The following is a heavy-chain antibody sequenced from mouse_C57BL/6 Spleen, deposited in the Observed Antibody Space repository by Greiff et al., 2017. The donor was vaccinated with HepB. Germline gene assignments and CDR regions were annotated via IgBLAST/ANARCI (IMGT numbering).Heavy chain of an antibody. V-gene: IGHV1-82*01. CDR2: IYPGDGDT. J-gene: IGHJ2*01. CDR3: ARWKDANWVLFDY. D-gene: IGHD4-1*01. CDR1: GYAFSSSW. Sequence: VMLVESGPELVKPGASVKISCKASGYAFSSSWMNWVKQRPGKGLEWIGRIYPGDGDTNYNGKFKGKATLTADKSSSTAYMQLSSLTSEDSAVYFCARWKDANWVLFDYWGQGTTLTVSS.